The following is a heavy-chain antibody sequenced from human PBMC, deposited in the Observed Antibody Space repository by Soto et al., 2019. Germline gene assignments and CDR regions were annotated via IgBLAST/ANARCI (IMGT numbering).Heavy chain of an antibody. CDR3: AKAADSSSWTGPPER. D-gene: IGHD6-13*01. J-gene: IGHJ4*02. V-gene: IGHV3-30*18. CDR2: ISYDGSNK. Sequence: QVQLVESGGGVVQPGRSLRLSCAASGFTFSSYGMHWVRQAPGKGLEWVAVISYDGSNKYYADSVKGRFTISRDNSKNPLYLQMNSLRAEDTAVYYCAKAADSSSWTGPPERWGQGTLVTVSS. CDR1: GFTFSSYG.